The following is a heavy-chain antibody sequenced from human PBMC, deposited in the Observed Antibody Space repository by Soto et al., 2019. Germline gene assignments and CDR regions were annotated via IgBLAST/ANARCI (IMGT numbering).Heavy chain of an antibody. D-gene: IGHD6-13*01. J-gene: IGHJ6*02. CDR2: IYYSGST. Sequence: SETLSLTCTVSGGSISSGDYYWSWIRQPPGKGLEWIGYIYYSGSTYYNPSLKSRVTISVDTSKNKFSLKLSSVTAADTAVYYCARGGIAMFYYYYYGMDVWGQGTTVTVYS. CDR3: ARGGIAMFYYYYYGMDV. V-gene: IGHV4-30-4*01. CDR1: GGSISSGDYY.